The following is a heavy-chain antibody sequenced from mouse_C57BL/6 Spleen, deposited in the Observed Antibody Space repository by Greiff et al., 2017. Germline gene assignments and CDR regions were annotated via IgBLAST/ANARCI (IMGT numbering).Heavy chain of an antibody. CDR1: GYTFTSYW. J-gene: IGHJ4*01. CDR3: ARYYGSSYDYAMDY. V-gene: IGHV1-50*01. CDR2: IDPSDSYT. D-gene: IGHD1-1*01. Sequence: QVQLQQPGAELVKPGASVKLSCKASGYTFTSYWMQWVKQRPGQGLEWIGEIDPSDSYTNYNQKFKGQATLTVDTSSSTAYMQLSSLTSEDSAVYYCARYYGSSYDYAMDYWGQGTSVTGSS.